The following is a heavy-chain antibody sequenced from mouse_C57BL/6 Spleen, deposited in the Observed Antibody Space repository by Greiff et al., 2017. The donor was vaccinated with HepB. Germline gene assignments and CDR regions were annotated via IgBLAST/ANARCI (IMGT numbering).Heavy chain of an antibody. D-gene: IGHD1-1*01. CDR1: GYTFTGYW. CDR3: ARSRITTVVAPYWYFDV. CDR2: ILPGSGST. Sequence: QVQLQQSGAELMKPGASVKLSCKATGYTFTGYWIEWVKQRTGHGLEWIGEILPGSGSTNYNEKFKGKATFTADTSSNTAYMQLSSLTTEDSAIYYCARSRITTVVAPYWYFDVWGTGTTVTVSS. V-gene: IGHV1-9*01. J-gene: IGHJ1*03.